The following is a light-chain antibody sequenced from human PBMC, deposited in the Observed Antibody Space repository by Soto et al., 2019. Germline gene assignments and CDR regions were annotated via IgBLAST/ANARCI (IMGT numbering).Light chain of an antibody. J-gene: IGKJ1*01. V-gene: IGKV2-28*01. CDR3: MQTLQTLWT. Sequence: DIVMTQSPLFLPVTPGEPASISCRSSQSLLYSNGYNYLDWYLQKPGQSPQLLIYLGSNRASGVPDRFSGSGSGTDFTLKISREEAEDVGVYYCMQTLQTLWTFGQGTKVEIK. CDR1: QSLLYSNGYNY. CDR2: LGS.